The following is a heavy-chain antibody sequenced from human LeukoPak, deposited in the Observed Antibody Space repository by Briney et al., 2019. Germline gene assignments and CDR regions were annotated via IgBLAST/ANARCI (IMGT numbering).Heavy chain of an antibody. V-gene: IGHV3-7*01. CDR1: GFTFSSYW. CDR2: IKQYGSEK. Sequence: PGGSLRLSCAASGFTFSSYWMSWGRQAPGKGLEWVANIKQYGSEKYYVDSVKGRFTISRDNAKNSLYLQMNSLRAEDTAVYYCARAKPKNMVRGLIMRRESRYYFDYWGQGTLVTVSS. CDR3: ARAKPKNMVRGLIMRRESRYYFDY. J-gene: IGHJ4*02. D-gene: IGHD3-10*01.